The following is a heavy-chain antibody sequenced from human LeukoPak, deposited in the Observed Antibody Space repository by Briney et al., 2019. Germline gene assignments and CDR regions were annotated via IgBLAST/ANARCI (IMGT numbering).Heavy chain of an antibody. V-gene: IGHV3-21*04. CDR3: ARYGDHSTDY. CDR2: ISSSNNYI. CDR1: GFTFSSYS. Sequence: GGSLRLSCAASGFTFSSYSMNWVRQAPGKGLEWVSSISSSNNYIFYADSVKGRFTISRDNSKNTLYLQMNSLRAEDTAVYYCARYGDHSTDYWGQGTLVTVSS. D-gene: IGHD4-23*01. J-gene: IGHJ4*02.